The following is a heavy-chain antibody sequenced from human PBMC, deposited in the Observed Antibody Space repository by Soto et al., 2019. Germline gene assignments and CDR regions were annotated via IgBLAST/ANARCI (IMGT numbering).Heavy chain of an antibody. CDR2: ISYDGSNK. Sequence: QVQLVESGGGVVQPGRSLRLSCAASGFTFSSYGIHWVRQAPGKGLEWVAVISYDGSNKYYADSVKGRFTISRDNSKNTLYLQMNSLRAEDTAVYYCAKDRGFLEWFYYFDYWGQGTLVTVSS. D-gene: IGHD3-3*01. CDR1: GFTFSSYG. CDR3: AKDRGFLEWFYYFDY. V-gene: IGHV3-30*18. J-gene: IGHJ4*02.